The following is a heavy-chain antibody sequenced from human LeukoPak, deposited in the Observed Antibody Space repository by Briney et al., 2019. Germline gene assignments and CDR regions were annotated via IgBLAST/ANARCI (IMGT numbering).Heavy chain of an antibody. J-gene: IGHJ5*02. Sequence: PSETLSLTCTVSGYSISSGYYWGWIRQPPGKGLEWTGSIYYSGSTYYNPSLKSRVTISVDTSKNQFSLKLSSVTAADTAVYYCARLLYSSGWYGHPNWFDPWGQGTLVTVSS. CDR3: ARLLYSSGWYGHPNWFDP. D-gene: IGHD6-19*01. CDR1: GYSISSGYY. CDR2: IYYSGST. V-gene: IGHV4-38-2*02.